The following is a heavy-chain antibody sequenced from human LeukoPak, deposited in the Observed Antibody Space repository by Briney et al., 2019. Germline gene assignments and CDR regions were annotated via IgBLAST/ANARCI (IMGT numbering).Heavy chain of an antibody. J-gene: IGHJ4*02. D-gene: IGHD3-9*01. CDR2: ISPSRAST. CDR1: GFTFSKFG. CDR3: AKGFDPDAY. V-gene: IGHV3-23*01. Sequence: SGGSLRLSCAASGFTFSKFGMSWVRQAPGKGLEWVSAISPSRASTYYADSVKGRSTISRDDSRNMLYLQLNSLRADDTAVYYCAKGFDPDAYWRQGTLLTVSS.